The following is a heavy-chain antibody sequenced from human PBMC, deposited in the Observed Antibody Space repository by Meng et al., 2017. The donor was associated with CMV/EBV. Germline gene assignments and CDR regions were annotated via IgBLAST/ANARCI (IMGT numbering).Heavy chain of an antibody. J-gene: IGHJ6*02. D-gene: IGHD2-2*01. CDR2: ISSSSSYI. V-gene: IGHV3-21*01. CDR1: GFTFSSYS. CDR3: AREAGGYCSSTSCYDYYGMDV. Sequence: GESLKISCAASGFTFSSYSMNWVRQAPGKGLEWVSSISSSSSYIYYADSVKGRFTISRDNAKNSLYLQMNSLRAEDTAVYYCAREAGGYCSSTSCYDYYGMDVWGQGTTVTAP.